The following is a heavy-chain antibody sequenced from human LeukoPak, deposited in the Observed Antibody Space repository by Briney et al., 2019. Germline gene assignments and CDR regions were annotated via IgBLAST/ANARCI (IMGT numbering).Heavy chain of an antibody. CDR1: GYTFSGYY. CDR3: ARVPGPYTTSRFDY. J-gene: IGHJ4*02. CDR2: IDPTSGGT. Sequence: ASVRVSCKTSGYTFSGYYLHWVRQAPGQGPEWMGRIDPTSGGTHYAQKFQGRVTVTTDTSTSTVYMELSGLRSDDTAVYYCARVPGPYTTSRFDYWGQGTLVTVSS. V-gene: IGHV1-2*02. D-gene: IGHD2-2*02.